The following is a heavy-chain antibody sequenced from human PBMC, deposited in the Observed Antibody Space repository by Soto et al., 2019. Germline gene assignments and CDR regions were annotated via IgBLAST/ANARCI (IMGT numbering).Heavy chain of an antibody. Sequence: QVQLQESGPGLVKPSQTLSLTCTVSGGSISSGGYYWSWIRQHPGKGLEWIGYIYYSGSTYYNPSLKSRVTISVDTSKNQFSLKLRSVTAADTAVYYCARDRYGDYTYYYYGMDVWGQGTTVTVSS. J-gene: IGHJ6*02. CDR2: IYYSGST. CDR3: ARDRYGDYTYYYYGMDV. CDR1: GGSISSGGYY. D-gene: IGHD4-17*01. V-gene: IGHV4-31*03.